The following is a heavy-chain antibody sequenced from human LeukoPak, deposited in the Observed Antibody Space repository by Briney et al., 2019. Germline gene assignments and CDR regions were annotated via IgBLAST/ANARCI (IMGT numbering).Heavy chain of an antibody. CDR3: AKSRRKWELLG. V-gene: IGHV3-23*01. CDR1: GFTFSSYA. CDR2: INGSGGST. D-gene: IGHD1-26*01. J-gene: IGHJ4*02. Sequence: GGSLRLSCAASGFTFSSYAMSWVRQAPGKGLEWVSAINGSGGSTYYADSVKGRFTISRDNSKNTLYLQMNSLRAEDTAVYYCAKSRRKWELLGWGQGTLVTVSS.